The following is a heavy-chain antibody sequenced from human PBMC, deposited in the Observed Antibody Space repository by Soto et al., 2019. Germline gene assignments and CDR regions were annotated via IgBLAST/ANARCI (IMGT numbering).Heavy chain of an antibody. CDR1: GFTVSSNY. CDR2: IYSGGST. J-gene: IGHJ4*02. V-gene: IGHV3-66*01. D-gene: IGHD4-17*01. CDR3: ARGFVTTVTTFYYFDY. Sequence: EVQLVESGGGLVQPGGSLRLSCSASGFTVSSNYMSWVRQAPGKGLEWVSVIYSGGSTYYADSVKGRFTISRDNSKNTLYLQMNSLIAEDTAVYYCARGFVTTVTTFYYFDYWGQGTLVTVSS.